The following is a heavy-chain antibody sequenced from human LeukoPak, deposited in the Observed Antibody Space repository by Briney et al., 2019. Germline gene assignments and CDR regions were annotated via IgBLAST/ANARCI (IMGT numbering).Heavy chain of an antibody. J-gene: IGHJ4*02. CDR1: GFTFSSYS. CDR3: ARGYSSGWPPDY. D-gene: IGHD6-19*01. Sequence: GGSLRLSCAASGFTFSSYSMNWVRQAPGKGLEWVSSISSSSSYLYYADSVKGRFTISRDNAKNSLYLQMNSLRAEDTAVYYCARGYSSGWPPDYWGQGTLVTVSS. V-gene: IGHV3-21*01. CDR2: ISSSSSYL.